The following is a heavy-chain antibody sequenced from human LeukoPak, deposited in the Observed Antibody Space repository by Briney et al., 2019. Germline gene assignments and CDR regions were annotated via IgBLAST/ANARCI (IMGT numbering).Heavy chain of an antibody. J-gene: IGHJ6*02. Sequence: GGSLRLSCVASGFTFSSYWMHWVRQAPRKGLVWVSRINGDGRNINYADSVRGRFTISRDNAKNTLYLQMNTLRVGDTAVYYCTRDLMDYDVSTGLHHYYMDVWGQGTTVTVSS. CDR3: TRDLMDYDVSTGLHHYYMDV. CDR2: INGDGRNI. D-gene: IGHD3-9*01. CDR1: GFTFSSYW. V-gene: IGHV3-74*01.